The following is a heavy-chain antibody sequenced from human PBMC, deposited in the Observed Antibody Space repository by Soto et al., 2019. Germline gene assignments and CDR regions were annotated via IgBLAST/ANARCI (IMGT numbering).Heavy chain of an antibody. J-gene: IGHJ4*02. V-gene: IGHV4-34*01. CDR1: GGSFSGYY. D-gene: IGHD2-8*02. CDR3: ARDKITGLFDY. CDR2: INHSGST. Sequence: QVQLQQWGAGLLKPSETLSLTCAVYGGSFSGYYWTWIRQPPGTGLAWIGEINHSGSTNYSPSLKSRVTISVDTSKNQFSLKLTSVTAADTAVYYCARDKITGLFDYWGQGTLVTVSS.